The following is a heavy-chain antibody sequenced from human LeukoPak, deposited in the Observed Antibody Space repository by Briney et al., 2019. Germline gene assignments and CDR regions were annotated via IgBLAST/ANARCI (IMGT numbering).Heavy chain of an antibody. CDR1: GFIFNNYA. CDR2: ISWNSGSI. CDR3: AKDNRRHYTSGPNPDSLH. V-gene: IGHV3-9*01. Sequence: GGSLRLSCAGSGFIFNNYAMHWVRQPPGEGLEWVSGISWNSGSIDYADSVKGRFTISRDNAKNSLYLQMNSLRVEDTAFYYCAKDNRRHYTSGPNPDSLHWGQGALVTVSS. J-gene: IGHJ4*02. D-gene: IGHD6-19*01.